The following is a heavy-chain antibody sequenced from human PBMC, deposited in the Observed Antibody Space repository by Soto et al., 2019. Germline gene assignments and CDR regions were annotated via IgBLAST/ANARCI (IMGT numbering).Heavy chain of an antibody. V-gene: IGHV1-2*04. CDR2: INPNSGGT. J-gene: IGHJ4*02. CDR1: GYTFTGYY. CDR3: ARGYSSSIDY. D-gene: IGHD6-13*01. Sequence: QVQLVQSGAEVKKPGASVKVSCKASGYTFTGYYMHWVRQAPGQGLEWMGWINPNSGGTNYAQKVQGWVTMTRDTSISTAYMELSRLRSDDTAVYYWARGYSSSIDYWGQGTLVTVSS.